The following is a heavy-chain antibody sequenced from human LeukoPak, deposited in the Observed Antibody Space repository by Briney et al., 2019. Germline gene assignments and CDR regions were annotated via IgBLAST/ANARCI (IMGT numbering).Heavy chain of an antibody. Sequence: PGGSLRLSCAASGLTVSSNYTSWVRQAPGKGLEWVSVICSGGSTYYADSVKGRFTISRDNTKNTLYLQMNSLRAEDPAVYYCARAESSGWYRSYYFDYWGQGTLVTVSS. D-gene: IGHD6-19*01. CDR3: ARAESSGWYRSYYFDY. V-gene: IGHV3-53*01. CDR2: ICSGGST. J-gene: IGHJ4*02. CDR1: GLTVSSNY.